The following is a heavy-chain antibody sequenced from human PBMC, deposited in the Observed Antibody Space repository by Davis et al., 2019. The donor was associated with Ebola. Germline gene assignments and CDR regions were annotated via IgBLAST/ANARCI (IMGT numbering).Heavy chain of an antibody. CDR3: ARADLDY. CDR1: GFTFSSYE. CDR2: ISSSSSTI. V-gene: IGHV3-48*01. J-gene: IGHJ4*02. Sequence: PGGSLRLSCAASGFTFSSYEMNWVRQAPGKGLVWISYISSSSSTIYYADSVKGRFTISRDNSRNTLWLQMNSLRGEDTAVYYCARADLDYWGQGTLVTVSS.